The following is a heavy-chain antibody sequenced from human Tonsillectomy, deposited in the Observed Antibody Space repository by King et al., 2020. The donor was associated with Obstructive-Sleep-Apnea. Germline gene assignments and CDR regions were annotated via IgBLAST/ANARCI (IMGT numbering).Heavy chain of an antibody. CDR3: AREFHLAAATDYYYYGLDV. J-gene: IGHJ6*02. CDR2: ISSTSSYI. D-gene: IGHD6-13*01. V-gene: IGHV3-21*01. CDR1: GFTFSSYS. Sequence: VQLVESGGGLVKPGGSLRLSCAASGFTFSSYSMNWVRQAPGKGREWVSSISSTSSYIYYADSVKGRFTISRDNAKNSLYLQVSSPSAEETAVYYCAREFHLAAATDYYYYGLDVWGQGTTVTVSS.